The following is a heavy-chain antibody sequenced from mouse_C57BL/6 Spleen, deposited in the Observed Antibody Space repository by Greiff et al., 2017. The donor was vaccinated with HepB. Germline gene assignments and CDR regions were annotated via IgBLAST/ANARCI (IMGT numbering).Heavy chain of an antibody. CDR3: ARGKLTGFDY. J-gene: IGHJ2*01. V-gene: IGHV3-6*01. D-gene: IGHD1-1*01. Sequence: ESGPGHVKPSQSLSLTCSVTGYSITSGYYWNWIRQFPGNKLEWMGYISYDGSNNYNPSLKNRISITRDTSKNQFFLKLNSVTTEDTATYYCARGKLTGFDYWGQGTTLTVSS. CDR2: ISYDGSN. CDR1: GYSITSGYY.